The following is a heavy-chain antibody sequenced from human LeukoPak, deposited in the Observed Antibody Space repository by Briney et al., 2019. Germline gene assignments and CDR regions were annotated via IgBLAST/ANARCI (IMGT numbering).Heavy chain of an antibody. J-gene: IGHJ4*02. D-gene: IGHD2-2*01. CDR3: ARQLGYCSSTSCYADKVDY. V-gene: IGHV4-39*01. Sequence: SETLSLTCTVSGGSISSSSYYWGWIRQPPGKGLEWIGSIYYSGSTYYNPSLKSRVTISVVTSKNQFSLKLSSVTAADTAVYYCARQLGYCSSTSCYADKVDYWGQGTLVTVSS. CDR2: IYYSGST. CDR1: GGSISSSSYY.